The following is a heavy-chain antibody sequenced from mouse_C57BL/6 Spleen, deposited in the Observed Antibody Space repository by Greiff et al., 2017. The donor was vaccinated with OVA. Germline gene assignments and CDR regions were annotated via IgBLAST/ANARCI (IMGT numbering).Heavy chain of an antibody. V-gene: IGHV1-4*01. D-gene: IGHD1-1*01. CDR3: ARKITTVVGDY. Sequence: LVESGAELARPGASVKMSCKASGYTFTSYTMHWVKQRPGQGLEWIGYINPSSGYTKYNQKFKDKATLTADKSSSTAYMQLSSLTSEDSAVYYCARKITTVVGDYWGQGTTLTVSS. CDR2: INPSSGYT. CDR1: GYTFTSYT. J-gene: IGHJ2*01.